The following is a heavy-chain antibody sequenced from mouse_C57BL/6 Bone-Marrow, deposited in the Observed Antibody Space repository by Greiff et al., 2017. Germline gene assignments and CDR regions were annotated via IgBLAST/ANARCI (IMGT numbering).Heavy chain of an antibody. Sequence: SGAELVRPGTSVKMSCTASGYPFTNYWIGWAKQRPGHGLEWIGDIYPGGGYTNSTEKFKGQATLTADKSSSTAYMQFSSLKSEDSALYYCARSGDYDVGFAYWGQGTLVSVAA. J-gene: IGHJ3*01. V-gene: IGHV1-63*01. CDR1: GYPFTNYW. CDR2: IYPGGGYT. D-gene: IGHD2-4*01. CDR3: ARSGDYDVGFAY.